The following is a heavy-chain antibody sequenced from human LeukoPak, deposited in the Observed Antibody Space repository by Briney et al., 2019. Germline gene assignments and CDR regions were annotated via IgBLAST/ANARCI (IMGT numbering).Heavy chain of an antibody. CDR2: IYYSGST. CDR3: ARAPYSGSYDPSHTFDY. V-gene: IGHV4-31*03. D-gene: IGHD1-26*01. Sequence: SETLSLTCTVSGVSISSGGYYWSWIRQHPGKGLEWIGYIYYSGSTYYNPSLKSRVTISVDTSKNQFSLKLSSVTAADTAVYYCARAPYSGSYDPSHTFDYWGQGTLVTVSS. J-gene: IGHJ4*02. CDR1: GVSISSGGYY.